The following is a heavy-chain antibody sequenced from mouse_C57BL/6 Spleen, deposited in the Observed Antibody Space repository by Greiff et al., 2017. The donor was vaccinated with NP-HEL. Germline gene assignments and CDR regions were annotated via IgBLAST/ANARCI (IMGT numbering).Heavy chain of an antibody. Sequence: EVQRVESGGGLVKPGGSLKLSCAASGFTFSSYAMSWVRQTPEKRLEWVATISAGGSYTYYPDNVKGRFTISRDNAKNNLYLQLSHLTSEDTAMYYCARDDERKGFDYWGQGTTLTVSS. CDR3: ARDDERKGFDY. J-gene: IGHJ2*01. D-gene: IGHD2-3*01. CDR2: ISAGGSYT. V-gene: IGHV5-4*01. CDR1: GFTFSSYA.